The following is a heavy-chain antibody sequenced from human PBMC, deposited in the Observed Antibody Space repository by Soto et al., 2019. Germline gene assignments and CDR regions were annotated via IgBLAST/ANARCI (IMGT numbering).Heavy chain of an antibody. CDR3: ARDWSKFSYNYPYYYATDA. D-gene: IGHD5-18*01. V-gene: IGHV3-53*02. CDR1: GFSVTNNY. Sequence: EVQLVETGGGLIQPGGSLRLSCSVSGFSVTNNYISWVRQAPGKGLEWVSLLSSSGTTYYADSVRGRFTVSRDDSKNTLHLQMDSLTPEDTAVYYCARDWSKFSYNYPYYYATDAWGQGTTVSVSS. J-gene: IGHJ6*02. CDR2: LSSSGTT.